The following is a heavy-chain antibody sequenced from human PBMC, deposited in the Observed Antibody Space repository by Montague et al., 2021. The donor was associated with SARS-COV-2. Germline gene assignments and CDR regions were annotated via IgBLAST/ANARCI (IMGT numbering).Heavy chain of an antibody. V-gene: IGHV4-59*13. Sequence: SETLSLTCTVSGGSISSYYWSWIRQPPGKGLEWIGYIYYSGSTNYNPSLKSRVTISVDTSKNQFSLKLSSVTAVDTAVYYCARDLGDYWGQGTLVTVSS. CDR2: IYYSGST. CDR1: GGSISSYY. CDR3: ARDLGDY. J-gene: IGHJ4*02.